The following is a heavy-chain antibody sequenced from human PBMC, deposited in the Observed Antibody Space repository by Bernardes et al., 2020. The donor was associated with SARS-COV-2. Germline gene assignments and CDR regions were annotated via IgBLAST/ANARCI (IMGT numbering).Heavy chain of an antibody. Sequence: SETLSLTCTVSGGSISSYYWSWIRQPPGKGLEWIGYIYYSGSTNYNPSLKSRVTISVDTSKNQFSLKLSSVTAADTAVYYCATYYYDSSGYYYFDYWGQGTLVTVSS. D-gene: IGHD3-22*01. CDR2: IYYSGST. V-gene: IGHV4-59*01. J-gene: IGHJ4*02. CDR1: GGSISSYY. CDR3: ATYYYDSSGYYYFDY.